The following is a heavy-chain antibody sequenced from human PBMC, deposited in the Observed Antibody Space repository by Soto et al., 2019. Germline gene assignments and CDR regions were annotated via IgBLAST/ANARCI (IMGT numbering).Heavy chain of an antibody. Sequence: ASVKVSCKASGGTFSSYAISWVRQAPGQGLEWMGGIIPIFGTANYAQKFQGRVTITADESTSTAYMELSSLRSEDTAVYYCAREVGATLNWFDPWGQGXLVTVYS. CDR2: IIPIFGTA. V-gene: IGHV1-69*13. D-gene: IGHD1-26*01. CDR1: GGTFSSYA. CDR3: AREVGATLNWFDP. J-gene: IGHJ5*02.